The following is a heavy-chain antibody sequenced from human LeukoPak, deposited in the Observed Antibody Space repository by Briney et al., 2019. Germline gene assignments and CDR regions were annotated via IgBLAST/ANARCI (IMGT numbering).Heavy chain of an antibody. D-gene: IGHD2-15*01. CDR2: INPNSGGT. J-gene: IGHJ4*02. CDR3: ARSSPLAAFDY. CDR1: GYTFTGYY. Sequence: ASVKVSCKASGYTFTGYYMHWVRQAPGQGLEWMGRINPNSGGTNYAQKFQGRVTMTRDTSISTAYMELSSLRSEDTAVYYCARSSPLAAFDYWGQGTLVTVSS. V-gene: IGHV1-2*06.